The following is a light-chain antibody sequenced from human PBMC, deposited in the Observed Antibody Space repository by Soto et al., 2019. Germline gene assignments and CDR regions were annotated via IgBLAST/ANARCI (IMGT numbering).Light chain of an antibody. Sequence: ENVLTQSPGTLSLSPGERATLSCRASQSVSSSFLAWYQQRPGQAPRLLVYGASSRATGIPDRFSGSGSGTDFTLTISRLEPEDFAVYYCQQYGSSPSTFGQVTKVDI. CDR3: QQYGSSPST. CDR1: QSVSSSF. J-gene: IGKJ1*01. V-gene: IGKV3-20*01. CDR2: GAS.